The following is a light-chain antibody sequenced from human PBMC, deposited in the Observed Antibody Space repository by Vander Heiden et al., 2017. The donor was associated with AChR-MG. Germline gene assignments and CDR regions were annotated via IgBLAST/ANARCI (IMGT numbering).Light chain of an antibody. CDR2: GAS. CDR3: QQYNHWPAT. CDR1: QSVSSN. V-gene: IGKV3-15*01. J-gene: IGKJ1*01. Sequence: EIVMTQSPATLSVSPGERATLACRASQSVSSNIAWYQQKPGQAPRLLIYGASTRATGIPARFSGRGSGTEFTLTISSLQSDSFAVYYCQQYNHWPATFGQGTKVEIK.